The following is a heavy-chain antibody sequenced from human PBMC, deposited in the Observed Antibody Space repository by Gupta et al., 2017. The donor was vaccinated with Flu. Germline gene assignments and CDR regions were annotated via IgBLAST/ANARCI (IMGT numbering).Heavy chain of an antibody. V-gene: IGHV1-46*01. D-gene: IGHD2-2*01. CDR3: ARDSDTVVVPPTTYFFDS. Sequence: QVQLVQSGAEVKKPGASMKISCKASGYTFTNYYLHWVRQAPGQGLEWMAMINPNSGSTSYAQNFQGRVTMTRDTSTSTVYMELSSLRSEDTAVYYRARDSDTVVVPPTTYFFDSWGQGTLVTVSS. CDR1: GYTFTNYY. CDR2: INPNSGST. J-gene: IGHJ4*02.